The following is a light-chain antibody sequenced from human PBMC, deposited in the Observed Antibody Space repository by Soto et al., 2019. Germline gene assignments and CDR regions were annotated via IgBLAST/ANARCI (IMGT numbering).Light chain of an antibody. CDR1: SSDVGDHYY. Sequence: QSVLTQPPSASGSPGQSVTISCTGTSSDVGDHYYVSWYQQYPGKAPKRIIYEVIKRSSGVPDRFSGSKSGNTASLTVSGLQAEDEADYYCSSYGGNNNVVFGGGTKVTVL. CDR3: SSYGGNNNVV. V-gene: IGLV2-8*01. CDR2: EVI. J-gene: IGLJ3*02.